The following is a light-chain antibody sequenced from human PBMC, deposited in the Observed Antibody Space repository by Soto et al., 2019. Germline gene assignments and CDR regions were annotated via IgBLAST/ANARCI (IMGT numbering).Light chain of an antibody. CDR2: GAS. CDR3: QQYYELPLT. J-gene: IGKJ4*01. V-gene: IGKV3-15*01. CDR1: QSIGRS. Sequence: EMVMTQSPATLSVSPGEGATLSCRASQSIGRSLAWYQEKSGQAPRLLIYGASTRATGVPARFSGSGSGTDVTLIISSLQSEDFAVYHCQQYYELPLTFGGGTKVEIK.